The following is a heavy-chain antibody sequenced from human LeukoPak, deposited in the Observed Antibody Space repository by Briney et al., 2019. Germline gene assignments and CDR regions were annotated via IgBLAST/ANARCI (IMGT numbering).Heavy chain of an antibody. V-gene: IGHV4-59*01. Sequence: SETLSLPCTVSGGSLSSLYWGWIRPPPRKRLEGVGYISDSGSANYNPSLKSRVTISVDTSKNQFSLKLSSVTAADTAMYYCASTGYYDSSGYNYWGQGTLVTVSS. CDR1: GGSLSSLY. CDR3: ASTGYYDSSGYNY. D-gene: IGHD3-22*01. CDR2: ISDSGSA. J-gene: IGHJ4*02.